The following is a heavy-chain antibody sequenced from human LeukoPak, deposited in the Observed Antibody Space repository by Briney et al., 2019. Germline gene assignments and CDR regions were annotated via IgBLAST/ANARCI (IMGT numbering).Heavy chain of an antibody. CDR2: IKSVTDGGST. V-gene: IGHV3-15*05. CDR1: GFTFNNAW. J-gene: IGHJ3*01. D-gene: IGHD3-10*01. CDR3: TTDRLLWFGELYAFDV. Sequence: GGSLRLSCAASGFTFNNAWMSWVRQAPGKGLEWVGRIKSVTDGGSTDYAAPVKGRFTISRDDAVNMFYLQMKSLKTEDTAVYYCTTDRLLWFGELYAFDVWGQGTMDTVSS.